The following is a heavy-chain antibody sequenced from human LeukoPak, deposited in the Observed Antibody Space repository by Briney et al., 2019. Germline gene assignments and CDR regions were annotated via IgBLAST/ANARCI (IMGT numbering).Heavy chain of an antibody. V-gene: IGHV3-23*01. Sequence: GGSLRLSCAASGFTFTSYSMNWVRQAPGKGLELVSTISGGGGSTYYADSVKGRFTISRDNSKNTLYLQVNSLRAEDTAIYYCAKDRTVGASYWYFDLWGRGTLVTVSS. CDR2: ISGGGGST. J-gene: IGHJ2*01. D-gene: IGHD1-26*01. CDR3: AKDRTVGASYWYFDL. CDR1: GFTFTSYS.